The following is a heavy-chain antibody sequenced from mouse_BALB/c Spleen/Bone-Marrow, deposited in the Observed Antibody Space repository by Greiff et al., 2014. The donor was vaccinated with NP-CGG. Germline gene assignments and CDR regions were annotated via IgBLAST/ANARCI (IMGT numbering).Heavy chain of an antibody. V-gene: IGHV7-3*02. CDR3: ARDMCDGLRWYFDV. D-gene: IGHD2-3*01. Sequence: EVQLQQSGGGLVQPGGSLRLSCATSGFTFTDYYMSWVRQPPGKALEWLGFIRNKANSYTTDYSASVKGRFTISRDNSQSILYLQMNTLRAEDSATYYCARDMCDGLRWYFDVWGAGTTVTVSS. CDR1: GFTFTDYY. J-gene: IGHJ1*01. CDR2: IRNKANSYTT.